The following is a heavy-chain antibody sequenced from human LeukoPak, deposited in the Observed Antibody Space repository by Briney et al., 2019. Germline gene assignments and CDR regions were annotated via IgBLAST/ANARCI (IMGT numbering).Heavy chain of an antibody. CDR3: ARRRPTYVLRYFDPNNWFDP. J-gene: IGHJ5*02. V-gene: IGHV4-59*12. D-gene: IGHD3-9*01. Sequence: PSETLSLTCTVSGGSISSYYWSWIRQPPGKGLEWIGYIYYSGSTNYNPSLKSRVTISVDTSKNQFSLKLSSVTAADTAMYYCARRRPTYVLRYFDPNNWFDPWGQGTLVTVSS. CDR1: GGSISSYY. CDR2: IYYSGST.